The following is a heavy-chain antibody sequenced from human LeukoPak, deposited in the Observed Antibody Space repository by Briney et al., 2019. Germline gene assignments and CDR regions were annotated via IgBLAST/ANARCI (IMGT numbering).Heavy chain of an antibody. CDR3: ASRQISGLDAFAI. Sequence: PSETLSLTCTVSGGSISSGGYYWSWIRQRPGKGLEWIGYIYYSGSTYYNPSLKSRVTISVDTSKNQFSLKLSSVTAADTAVYYCASRQISGLDAFAIWGQGTMVTVSS. CDR2: IYYSGST. D-gene: IGHD2-15*01. J-gene: IGHJ3*02. CDR1: GGSISSGGYY. V-gene: IGHV4-31*03.